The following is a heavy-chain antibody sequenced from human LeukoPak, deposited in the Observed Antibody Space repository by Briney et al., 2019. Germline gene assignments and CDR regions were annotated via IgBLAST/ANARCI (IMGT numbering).Heavy chain of an antibody. D-gene: IGHD2-8*02. CDR3: ARAAKDIVLVVEELDVRYYFDR. Sequence: SETLSLTCNVSGGSMSGYYWSWIRQPPGKGLEWIGYIYYSGSTDYNPSPKSRVSISLDTSKNQLSLRLSSVTAADTAVYYCARAAKDIVLVVEELDVRYYFDRWGQGTLVAVSS. CDR1: GGSMSGYY. CDR2: IYYSGST. V-gene: IGHV4-59*01. J-gene: IGHJ4*02.